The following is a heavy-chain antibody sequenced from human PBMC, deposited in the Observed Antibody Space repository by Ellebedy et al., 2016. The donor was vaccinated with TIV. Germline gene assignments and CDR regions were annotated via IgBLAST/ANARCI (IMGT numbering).Heavy chain of an antibody. V-gene: IGHV3-23*01. J-gene: IGHJ5*01. Sequence: PGGSLRLSCAASGFTFSSYNMNWVRQAQGKGLEWVSSITGSGDKTYYRNSVRGRFSISRDNSRDTLYLDMNILRGEDTALYSCARSAGDSSGWFVSWGQGTVVIVSS. CDR1: GFTFSSYN. D-gene: IGHD3-22*01. CDR3: ARSAGDSSGWFVS. CDR2: ITGSGDKT.